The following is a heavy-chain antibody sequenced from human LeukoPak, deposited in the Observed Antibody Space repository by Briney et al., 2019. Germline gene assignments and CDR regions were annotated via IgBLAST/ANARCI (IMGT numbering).Heavy chain of an antibody. CDR3: ARIVFRYSGTYYNFDS. CDR2: IYYSGNT. J-gene: IGHJ4*02. V-gene: IGHV4-34*01. Sequence: SETLSLTCAVYGGSFSGYYWSWIRQPPGKGLEWIGSIYYSGNTYYSSSLKSRVTISVDASRNQFSLKLTSVTAADTAVYYCARIVFRYSGTYYNFDSWGQGTLVTVSS. CDR1: GGSFSGYY. D-gene: IGHD1-26*01.